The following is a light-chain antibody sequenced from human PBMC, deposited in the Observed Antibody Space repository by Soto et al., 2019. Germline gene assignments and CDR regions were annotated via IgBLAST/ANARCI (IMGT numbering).Light chain of an antibody. J-gene: IGKJ1*01. CDR2: GAS. CDR1: QTVSSNF. Sequence: IVLTQSPVTLSLSPWERATLSCRASQTVSSNFLAWYQEKPGQGPRLLIYGASSRATGIPDRFSGSGSGTDFTFTISRLEPEDFAVYYCQQYGSSSWTFGQGTKVDIK. V-gene: IGKV3-20*01. CDR3: QQYGSSSWT.